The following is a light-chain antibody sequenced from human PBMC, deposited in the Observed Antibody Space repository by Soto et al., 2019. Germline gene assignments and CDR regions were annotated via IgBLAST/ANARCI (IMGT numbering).Light chain of an antibody. Sequence: EIMLTQSPGILSLSPGERATLSCRASQSVSKSLAWYQQKPGQAPRLVMYSASSRATGIPDRFSGSGSGTDFTLTVSRLEPEDFAVYYCQQYEDLPQTFGQGTKVDIK. CDR3: QQYEDLPQT. V-gene: IGKV3-20*01. J-gene: IGKJ1*01. CDR1: QSVSKS. CDR2: SAS.